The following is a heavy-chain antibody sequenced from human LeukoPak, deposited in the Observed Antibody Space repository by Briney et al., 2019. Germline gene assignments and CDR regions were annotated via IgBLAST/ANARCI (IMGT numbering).Heavy chain of an antibody. Sequence: SETLSLTCSVSGDSFSRDSWSWIRQAPGKGLEWIGYIYYSGSTNYNPSLKSRVTISVDTSKNQFSLKLSSVTAADTAVYYCARARYDSSGYQPYYFDYWGQGTLVTVSS. CDR3: ARARYDSSGYQPYYFDY. CDR2: IYYSGST. D-gene: IGHD3-22*01. V-gene: IGHV4-59*01. CDR1: GDSFSRDS. J-gene: IGHJ4*02.